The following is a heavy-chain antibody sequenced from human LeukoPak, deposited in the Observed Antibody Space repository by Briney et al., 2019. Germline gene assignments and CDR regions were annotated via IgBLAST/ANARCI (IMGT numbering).Heavy chain of an antibody. CDR3: ARDTPTTGYHLDS. J-gene: IGHJ4*02. CDR1: GFTFSNYN. CDR2: ITSTSSYI. V-gene: IGHV3-21*01. D-gene: IGHD1-14*01. Sequence: GGSLRLSCAASGFTFSNYNMNWVRQAPGKGLEWVSSITSTSSYIYYADSVKGRFTISRDNAENSLYLQMNSLRAEDTAVYYCARDTPTTGYHLDSWGQGTLVTVSS.